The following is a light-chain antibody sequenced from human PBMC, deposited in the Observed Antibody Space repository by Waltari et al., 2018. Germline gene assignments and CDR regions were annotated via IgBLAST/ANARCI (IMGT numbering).Light chain of an antibody. CDR2: RAS. CDR3: KQYNSDLGYS. V-gene: IGKV1-5*03. CDR1: QNICTW. Sequence: DIQMTQSPSTLSAFVGYRFTIICRASQNICTWVAWYQQKPGKATKLLIYRASNLESGVQSRFSGSGAGTEFTLTISSLQPDDLATYYCKQYNSDLGYSLGQGTKREIK. J-gene: IGKJ2*03.